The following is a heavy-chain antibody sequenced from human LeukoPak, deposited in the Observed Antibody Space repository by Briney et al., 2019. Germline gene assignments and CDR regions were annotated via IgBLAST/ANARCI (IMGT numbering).Heavy chain of an antibody. CDR1: GGSISSYY. CDR3: ARQLWYRFDY. D-gene: IGHD5-18*01. V-gene: IGHV4-59*08. J-gene: IGHJ4*02. CDR2: IYYSGST. Sequence: PSETLSLTCTVSGGSISSYYWSWIRQPPGKGLEWIGYIYYSGSTNYNPSLKSRVTISVDTSKNQFSLKLSSVTAADTAVYYCARQLWYRFDYWGQGTLVTVSS.